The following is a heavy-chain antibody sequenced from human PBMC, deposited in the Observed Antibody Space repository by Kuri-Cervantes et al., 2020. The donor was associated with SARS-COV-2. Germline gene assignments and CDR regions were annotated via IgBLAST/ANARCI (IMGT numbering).Heavy chain of an antibody. J-gene: IGHJ4*02. CDR1: GYTFTGYY. CDR3: ASGILYRWEGYFDY. Sequence: ASVKVSCKAPGYTFTGYYMHWVRQAPGQGLEWMGWINPNSGGTNYAQKFQGRVTMTRDTSISTAYMELSRLRSDDTAVYYCASGILYRWEGYFDYWGQGTLVTVSS. CDR2: INPNSGGT. D-gene: IGHD2-15*01. V-gene: IGHV1-2*02.